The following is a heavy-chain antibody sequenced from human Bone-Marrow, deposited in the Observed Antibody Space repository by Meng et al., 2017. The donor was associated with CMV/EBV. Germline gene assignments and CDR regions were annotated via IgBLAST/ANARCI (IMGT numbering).Heavy chain of an antibody. D-gene: IGHD4-17*01. CDR1: GGSISSGDYY. Sequence: TVSGGSISSGDYYWSWIRQPPGKGLEWIGDIYYSGSTYYNPSLKSRVTISVDTSKNQFSLKLSSVTAADTAVYYCAREFTVTTGFDPWGQGTLVTVSS. J-gene: IGHJ5*02. CDR2: IYYSGST. V-gene: IGHV4-30-4*01. CDR3: AREFTVTTGFDP.